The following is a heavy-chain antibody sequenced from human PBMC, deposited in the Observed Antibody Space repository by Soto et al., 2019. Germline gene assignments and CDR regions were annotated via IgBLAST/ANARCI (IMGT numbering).Heavy chain of an antibody. CDR2: IVVGSGNT. CDR1: GFTFTSSA. Sequence: ASVKVSCKASGFTFTSSAVQWVRQARGQRLEWIGWIVVGSGNTNYAQKFQERVTITRDMSTSTAYMELSSLRSEDTAVYYCAAGSIWFGEFGYYYYGMDVWGQGTTVTVSS. J-gene: IGHJ6*02. CDR3: AAGSIWFGEFGYYYYGMDV. V-gene: IGHV1-58*01. D-gene: IGHD3-10*01.